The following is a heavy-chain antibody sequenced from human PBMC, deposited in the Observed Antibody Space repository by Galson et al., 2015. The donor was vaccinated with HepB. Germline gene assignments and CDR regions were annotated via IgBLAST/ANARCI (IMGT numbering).Heavy chain of an antibody. J-gene: IGHJ4*02. CDR3: ARGRGSGSSLSDY. D-gene: IGHD1-26*01. CDR2: ISSSGSTI. Sequence: SLRLSCAASGFTFSSYEMNWVRQAPGKGLEWVSYISSSGSTIYYADSVKGRFTISRDNAKNSLYLQMNSLRAEDTAVYYCARGRGSGSSLSDYWGQGTLVTVSS. CDR1: GFTFSSYE. V-gene: IGHV3-48*03.